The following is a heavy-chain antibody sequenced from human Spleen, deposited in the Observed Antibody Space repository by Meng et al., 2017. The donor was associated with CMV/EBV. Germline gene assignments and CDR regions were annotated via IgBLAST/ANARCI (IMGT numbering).Heavy chain of an antibody. CDR2: IYYSGST. Sequence: LTCPVSGGSISSYYWSWIRQPPGKGLEWIGYIYYSGSTNYNPSLKSRVTISVDTSKNQFSLKLSSVTAADTAVYYCARAHGGAAELDYWGQGTLVTVSS. CDR1: GGSISSYY. CDR3: ARAHGGAAELDY. J-gene: IGHJ4*02. V-gene: IGHV4-59*01. D-gene: IGHD4-23*01.